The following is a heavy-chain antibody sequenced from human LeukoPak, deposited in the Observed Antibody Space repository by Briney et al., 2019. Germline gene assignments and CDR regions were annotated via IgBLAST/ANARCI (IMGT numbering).Heavy chain of an antibody. CDR1: GCSFRTYY. Sequence: SETLSLTCTASGCSFRTYYWSLIRQPAGKGLEWIGRIHTSGFPNYNPSLKSRVTMSVDTSKNQFSLKLSSVTAAETAVYYCARHGYSSSWVPIRYWGQGTLVTVSS. CDR2: IHTSGFP. CDR3: ARHGYSSSWVPIRY. V-gene: IGHV4-4*07. J-gene: IGHJ4*02. D-gene: IGHD6-13*01.